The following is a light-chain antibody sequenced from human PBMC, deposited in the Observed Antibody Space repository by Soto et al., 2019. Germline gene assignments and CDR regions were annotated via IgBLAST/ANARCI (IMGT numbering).Light chain of an antibody. Sequence: DIQMTQSPSSLSASVGDRITITCRASQFISNYLNWYHQKPGRAPKLLISTASSLETGVPSRFGGSGSGTEFTRAITSLQPVDFGTFYCQQSYDYPWTFGQGTKVEVK. V-gene: IGKV1-39*01. CDR3: QQSYDYPWT. J-gene: IGKJ1*01. CDR1: QFISNY. CDR2: TAS.